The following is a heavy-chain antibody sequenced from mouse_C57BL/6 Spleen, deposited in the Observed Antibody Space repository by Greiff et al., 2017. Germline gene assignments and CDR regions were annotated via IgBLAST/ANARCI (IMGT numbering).Heavy chain of an antibody. V-gene: IGHV1-55*01. D-gene: IGHD1-1*01. CDR1: GYTFTSYW. CDR2: IYPGSGST. Sequence: VQLQQPGAELVKPGASVKMSCKASGYTFTSYWITWVKQRPGQGLEWIGDIYPGSGSTNYNEKFKSKATLTVDTSSSTAYMQLSSLTSEDSAVYFCARSYGSPPRWYFEVWGTGTTVTVSS. J-gene: IGHJ1*03. CDR3: ARSYGSPPRWYFEV.